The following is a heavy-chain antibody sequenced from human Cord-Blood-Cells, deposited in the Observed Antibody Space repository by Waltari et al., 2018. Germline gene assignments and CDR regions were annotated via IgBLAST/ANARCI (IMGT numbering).Heavy chain of an antibody. V-gene: IGHV4-4*07. Sequence: QVQLQESGPGLVKPSETLSLTCTVSGGSISSYYWSWLRQPAGQGLAWIGRIYTSGSTNYNPSLKSRVTMSVDTSKNQFSLKLSSVTAADTAVYYCARDLRNSMTTVTYNWFDPWGQGTLVTVSS. CDR2: IYTSGST. J-gene: IGHJ5*02. CDR1: GGSISSYY. CDR3: ARDLRNSMTTVTYNWFDP. D-gene: IGHD4-4*01.